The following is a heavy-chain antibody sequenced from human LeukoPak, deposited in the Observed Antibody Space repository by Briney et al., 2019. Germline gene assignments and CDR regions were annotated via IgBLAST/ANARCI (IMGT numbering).Heavy chain of an antibody. CDR1: GSTVSNYA. CDR3: AKGRGSGYYNYFEY. D-gene: IGHD3-22*01. Sequence: GGSLRLSCAASGSTVSNYAMSWVRQAPGKGLEWVSSISGGGGSPYYADSVKGRFTISRDNSKNTLYLQMNSLRAEDTAVYYCAKGRGSGYYNYFEYWGQGTLVTVSS. CDR2: ISGGGGSP. V-gene: IGHV3-23*01. J-gene: IGHJ4*02.